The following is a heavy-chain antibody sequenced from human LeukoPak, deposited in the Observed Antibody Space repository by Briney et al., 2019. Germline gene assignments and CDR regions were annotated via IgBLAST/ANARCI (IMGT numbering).Heavy chain of an antibody. CDR1: GGSISSSNW. D-gene: IGHD3-22*01. J-gene: IGHJ4*02. CDR3: ARDLGFYYDSSGYANLDY. V-gene: IGHV4-4*02. CDR2: IYHSGST. Sequence: SGTLSLTCAVSGGSISSSNWWSWVRQPPGKGLEWIGEIYHSGSTNYNPSLKSRVTISVDKSKNQFSLKLSSMTAADTAVYYCARDLGFYYDSSGYANLDYWGQGTLVTVSS.